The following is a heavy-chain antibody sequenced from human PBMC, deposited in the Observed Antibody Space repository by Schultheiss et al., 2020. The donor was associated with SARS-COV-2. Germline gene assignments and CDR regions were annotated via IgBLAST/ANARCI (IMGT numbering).Heavy chain of an antibody. CDR3: AKGSGQQLWYYYYGMDV. D-gene: IGHD6-13*01. J-gene: IGHJ6*02. CDR1: GFTFSNAW. Sequence: GESLKISCAASGFTFSNAWMTWVRQAPGKGLEWVGRIKSKPDGGTTDYAAPVKGRFTVSRDDSRNTLDLQMNSLKTEDTALYYCAKGSGQQLWYYYYGMDVWGQGTTVTVSS. V-gene: IGHV3-15*01. CDR2: IKSKPDGGTT.